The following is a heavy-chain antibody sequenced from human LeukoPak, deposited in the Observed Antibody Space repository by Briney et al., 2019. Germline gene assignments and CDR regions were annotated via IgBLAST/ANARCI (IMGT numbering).Heavy chain of an antibody. CDR2: ISGTGGST. Sequence: GGSRRLSCAASGFTFNNYAMSWVRQAPGKGLEWVSAISGTGGSTYYADSVKRRFTISRDNSKNTLYLQMNSLRAEDTAVYYCATRPPKSSSWYRGHFDCWGQGTLVTVSS. D-gene: IGHD6-13*01. CDR1: GFTFNNYA. V-gene: IGHV3-23*01. CDR3: ATRPPKSSSWYRGHFDC. J-gene: IGHJ4*02.